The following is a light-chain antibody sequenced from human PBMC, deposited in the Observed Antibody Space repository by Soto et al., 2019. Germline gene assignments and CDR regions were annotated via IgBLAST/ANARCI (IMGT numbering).Light chain of an antibody. Sequence: EIVVTQSPALLSVSPGERVTLSCRASQSVISSIAWYQQKLGQAPRLLIYGASTRATGIPARFSGSGSGTEFFLTISSLQSEDFAMYYCQHYNNWLGTLGGGTKVDI. CDR2: GAS. CDR1: QSVISS. J-gene: IGKJ4*01. CDR3: QHYNNWLGT. V-gene: IGKV3-15*01.